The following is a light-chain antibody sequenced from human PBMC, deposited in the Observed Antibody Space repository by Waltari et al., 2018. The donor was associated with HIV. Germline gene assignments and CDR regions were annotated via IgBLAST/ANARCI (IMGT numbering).Light chain of an antibody. V-gene: IGKV2-28*01. CDR1: QSLLHSNGYNY. CDR2: LGY. J-gene: IGKJ2*01. Sequence: DIVMTQSPLSLPVTPGEPASISCRSSQSLLHSNGYNYLDWYLQKPGQSPQLLIYLGYNRASGVPDRFSGSGSGTDFTLKISRVEAEDVGVYYCMQALQTPYTFGLGTKLQIK. CDR3: MQALQTPYT.